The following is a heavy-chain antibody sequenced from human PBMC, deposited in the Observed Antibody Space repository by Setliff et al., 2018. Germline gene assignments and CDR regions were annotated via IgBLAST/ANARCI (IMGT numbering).Heavy chain of an antibody. CDR3: ARQTADTFHYYYMDV. J-gene: IGHJ6*03. D-gene: IGHD6-19*01. Sequence: SETLSLTCTVSGGSISSYYWSWIRQPPGKGLEWIGYIDYSGSTNYNPSLESRITISVDTSKNQFSLSLSSVTAADTAVYYCARQTADTFHYYYMDVWGKGTTVTVSS. CDR1: GGSISSYY. CDR2: IDYSGST. V-gene: IGHV4-59*08.